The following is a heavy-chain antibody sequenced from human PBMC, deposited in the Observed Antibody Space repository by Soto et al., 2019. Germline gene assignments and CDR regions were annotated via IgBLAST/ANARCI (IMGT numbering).Heavy chain of an antibody. J-gene: IGHJ4*02. D-gene: IGHD1-26*01. CDR2: ISDSGSST. CDR3: AKAPGSSGSYCSSYFDY. Sequence: EVQLLESGGGLVHPGGSLRLSCAASGFTFSNYAMSWVRQTPGKGLEWVSTISDSGSSTYYADSVRGRFTISRDNSDSTLYLQMNILRAEDTAVYYCAKAPGSSGSYCSSYFDYWGQGTLVTVSS. V-gene: IGHV3-23*01. CDR1: GFTFSNYA.